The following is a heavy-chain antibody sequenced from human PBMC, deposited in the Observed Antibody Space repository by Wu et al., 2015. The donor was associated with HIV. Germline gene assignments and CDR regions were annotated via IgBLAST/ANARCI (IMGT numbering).Heavy chain of an antibody. D-gene: IGHD6-13*01. V-gene: IGHV1-18*01. CDR3: ARESQQQLVRYWYFDL. J-gene: IGHJ2*01. Sequence: QVQLVQSGAEVKKPGASVKVSCKASGYTFISYGISWVRQAPGQGLEWMGWISAYNGNTNYAQKLQGRVTMTTDTSTSTAYMELSSLRSEDTAVYYCARESQQQLVRYWYFDLWGRGTLVTVSS. CDR2: ISAYNGNT. CDR1: GYTFISYG.